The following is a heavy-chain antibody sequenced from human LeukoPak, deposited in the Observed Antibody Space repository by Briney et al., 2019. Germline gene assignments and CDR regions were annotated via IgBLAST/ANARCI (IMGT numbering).Heavy chain of an antibody. J-gene: IGHJ3*02. V-gene: IGHV1-18*01. D-gene: IGHD6-19*01. CDR2: ISAYNGNT. CDR3: ARYHSSGWYPPAFDI. Sequence: GASVKVSCKASGYTFTSYGISWVRQAPGQGLEWMGWISAYNGNTNYARKLQGRVTMTTDTSTSTAYMELRSLRSDDTAVYYCARYHSSGWYPPAFDIWGQGTMVTVSS. CDR1: GYTFTSYG.